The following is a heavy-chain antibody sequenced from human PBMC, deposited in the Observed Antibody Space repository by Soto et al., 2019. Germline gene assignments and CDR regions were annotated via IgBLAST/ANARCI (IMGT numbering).Heavy chain of an antibody. CDR3: AKQGLYDYGDF. D-gene: IGHD3-16*02. Sequence: EVQLQESGGGLVQPGGSLRLSCAASGFSFTTYAMSWVRQAPGKGLEWVSGISGSGGTTYYADSVKGRFTISRDSLKNTLYLHMSSLRAEDTAFYFCAKQGLYDYGDFRGKGTLVTVSS. V-gene: IGHV3-23*01. CDR1: GFSFTTYA. J-gene: IGHJ4*02. CDR2: ISGSGGTT.